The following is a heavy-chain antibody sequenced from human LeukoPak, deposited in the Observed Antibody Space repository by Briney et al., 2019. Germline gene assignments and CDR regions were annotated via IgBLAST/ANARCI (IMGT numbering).Heavy chain of an antibody. Sequence: SEALSLTCTVSGGSISSYYWSWIRQPPGKGLEWIGYIFLGGSTNYNPSLKSRVTISVDTSKNQFSLKLSSVTAADTAVYYCARAVPGCSGGSCYLEGNFDYWGKGTLVTVSS. CDR3: ARAVPGCSGGSCYLEGNFDY. V-gene: IGHV4-59*01. J-gene: IGHJ4*02. CDR2: IFLGGST. D-gene: IGHD2-15*01. CDR1: GGSISSYY.